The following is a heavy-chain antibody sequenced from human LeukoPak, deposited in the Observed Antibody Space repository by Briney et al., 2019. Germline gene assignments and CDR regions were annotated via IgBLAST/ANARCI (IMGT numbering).Heavy chain of an antibody. CDR2: INPNSGGT. CDR1: GYTFTGYY. J-gene: IGHJ4*02. Sequence: ASVKVSCKASGYTFTGYYMHWVRQAPGQGLEWMGWINPNSGGTNYAQKFQGRVTMTRNTSISTAYMELSSLRSEDTAVYYCARLHIWELDYWGQGTLVTVSS. CDR3: ARLHIWELDY. D-gene: IGHD1-7*01. V-gene: IGHV1-2*02.